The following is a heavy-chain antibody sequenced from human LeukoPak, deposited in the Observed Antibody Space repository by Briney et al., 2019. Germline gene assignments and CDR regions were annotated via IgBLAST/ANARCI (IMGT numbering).Heavy chain of an antibody. Sequence: SETLSLTCAVHGGSFSDYYWSWVRQSPGKELEWIGEINHSGSTNSNPSLKSRVTISEDTSKNQFSLKLSSVTAADTAVYYCARLLDLQGWFDPWGQGTLVTVSS. CDR1: GGSFSDYY. V-gene: IGHV4-34*01. J-gene: IGHJ5*02. CDR3: ARLLDLQGWFDP. D-gene: IGHD3-9*01. CDR2: INHSGST.